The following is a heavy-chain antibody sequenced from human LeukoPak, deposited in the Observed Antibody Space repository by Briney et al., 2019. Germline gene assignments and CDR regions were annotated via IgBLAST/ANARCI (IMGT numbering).Heavy chain of an antibody. D-gene: IGHD1-20*01. V-gene: IGHV3-30*02. CDR1: GFTFSSYG. Sequence: GGSLRLSCAASGFTFSSYGMHWVRQAPGKGLEWVAFIRYDGSNKYYADSVKGRFTISRDNSKNTLYLQMNSLRAEDTAVYYCAKDGDNWKAATFDYWGQGTLVTVSS. CDR2: IRYDGSNK. CDR3: AKDGDNWKAATFDY. J-gene: IGHJ4*02.